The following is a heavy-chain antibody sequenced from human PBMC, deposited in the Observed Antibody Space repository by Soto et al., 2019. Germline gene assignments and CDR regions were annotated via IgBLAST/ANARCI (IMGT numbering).Heavy chain of an antibody. CDR3: ARHYNTGAFFDY. D-gene: IGHD1-20*01. CDR2: VFYSGSP. J-gene: IGHJ4*02. V-gene: IGHV4-39*01. Sequence: QLQLQESGPGLVKSSETLSLTCTVSGGSISSSHYWGWIRQPPGKGLEWIGSVFYSGSPYYSPSSKSRITISVDTSKNQFSLRVRSVTATDTAVYFCARHYNTGAFFDYWGQGNLVTVSS. CDR1: GGSISSSHY.